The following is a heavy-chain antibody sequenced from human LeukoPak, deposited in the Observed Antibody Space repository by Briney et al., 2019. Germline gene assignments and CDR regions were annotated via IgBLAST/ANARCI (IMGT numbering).Heavy chain of an antibody. J-gene: IGHJ6*03. D-gene: IGHD1-14*01. Sequence: ASVKVSCKASGYTFTSYGISWVRRAPGQGLEWMGWISAYNGNTNYAQKFQGRVTMTRNTSISTAYMELSSLRSEDTAVYYCARGIPGYYYYYMDVWGKGTTVTISS. V-gene: IGHV1-18*01. CDR1: GYTFTSYG. CDR2: ISAYNGNT. CDR3: ARGIPGYYYYYMDV.